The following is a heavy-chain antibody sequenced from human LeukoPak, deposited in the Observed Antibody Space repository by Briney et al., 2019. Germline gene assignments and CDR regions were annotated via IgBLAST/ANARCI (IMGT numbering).Heavy chain of an antibody. CDR2: IYSGGST. CDR3: ARGDYTSGWLDY. CDR1: GFTVSSNF. Sequence: PGGSLRLSCAASGFTVSSNFMSWVRQAPGKGLEWLSLIYSGGSTDYADSVKGRFTISRDNSKNTLYLQMNSLRAEDTAVYYCARGDYTSGWLDYWGQGTPVTVSS. J-gene: IGHJ4*02. V-gene: IGHV3-53*01. D-gene: IGHD6-19*01.